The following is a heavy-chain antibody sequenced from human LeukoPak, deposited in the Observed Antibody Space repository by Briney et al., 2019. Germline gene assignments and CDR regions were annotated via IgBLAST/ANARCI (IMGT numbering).Heavy chain of an antibody. D-gene: IGHD6-19*01. CDR1: GGSISSYY. CDR3: AVSVAATRYYFDY. J-gene: IGHJ4*02. CDR2: IYYSGGT. Sequence: SETLSLTCTVSGGSISSYYWSWIRQPPGKGLEWIGYIYYSGGTNYNPSLKSRVTISVDTSKNQFSLKLSSVTAADTAVYYCAVSVAATRYYFDYWGQGTLVTVSS. V-gene: IGHV4-59*08.